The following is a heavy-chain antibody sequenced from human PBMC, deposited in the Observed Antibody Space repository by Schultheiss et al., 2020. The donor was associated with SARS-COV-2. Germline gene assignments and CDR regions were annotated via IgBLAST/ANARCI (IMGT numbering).Heavy chain of an antibody. J-gene: IGHJ4*02. CDR3: AKGRIEWELPTLDY. CDR2: ISSSSSYI. CDR1: GFTFSSYW. D-gene: IGHD1-26*01. Sequence: GGSLRLSCAASGFTFSSYWMSWVRQAPGKGLEWVSSISSSSSYIYYADSVKGRFTISRDNAKNSLYLQMNSLRAEDTAVYYCAKGRIEWELPTLDYWGQGTLVTVSS. V-gene: IGHV3-21*04.